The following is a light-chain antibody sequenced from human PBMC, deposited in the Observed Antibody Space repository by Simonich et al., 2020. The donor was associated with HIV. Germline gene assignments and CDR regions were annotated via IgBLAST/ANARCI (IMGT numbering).Light chain of an antibody. CDR3: QQSYSTPYT. CDR1: QSISSY. CDR2: AAS. V-gene: IGKV1-39*01. Sequence: DIQMTQSPSSLSASVGDRVTITCRASQSISSYLNWYQQKPGKAPKLLIYAASSLQSGVPSRFSGSGSGIDFTLTISSLQPEEFATYYCQQSYSTPYTFGQGTKLEIK. J-gene: IGKJ2*01.